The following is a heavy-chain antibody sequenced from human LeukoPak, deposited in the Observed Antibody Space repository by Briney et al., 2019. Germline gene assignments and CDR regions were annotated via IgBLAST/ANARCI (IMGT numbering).Heavy chain of an antibody. Sequence: SETLSLTCTVSGGSISSSSHYWGWIRQPPGKGLEWIGSIYYSGSTYYNPSLKSRVTISVDTSKNQFSLKLSSVTAADTAVYYCASVVPSPNYYYYMDVWGKGTTVTVSS. D-gene: IGHD2-2*01. J-gene: IGHJ6*03. CDR2: IYYSGST. CDR3: ASVVPSPNYYYYMDV. CDR1: GGSISSSSHY. V-gene: IGHV4-39*01.